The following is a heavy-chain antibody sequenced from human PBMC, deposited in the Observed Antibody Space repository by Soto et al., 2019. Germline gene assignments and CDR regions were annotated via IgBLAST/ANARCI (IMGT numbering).Heavy chain of an antibody. CDR2: ISYDGSNK. Sequence: QVQLVESGGGVVQPGRSPSLSCAASGFTFSSYGMHWVRQAPGKGLEWVAVISYDGSNKYYADSVKGRFTISRDNSKNTLYLQMNSLRAEDTAVYYCAKDMFRWQLAFPDYYYGMDVWGQGTTVTVSS. CDR3: AKDMFRWQLAFPDYYYGMDV. D-gene: IGHD6-6*01. J-gene: IGHJ6*02. CDR1: GFTFSSYG. V-gene: IGHV3-30*18.